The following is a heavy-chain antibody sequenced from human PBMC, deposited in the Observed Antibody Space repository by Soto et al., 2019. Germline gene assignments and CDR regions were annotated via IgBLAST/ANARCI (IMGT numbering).Heavy chain of an antibody. CDR3: ARQRSVRGATYYMDV. V-gene: IGHV4-39*01. CDR1: GGSISSSSYY. CDR2: IYYSGST. D-gene: IGHD3-10*02. Sequence: QLQLQESGPGLVKPSETLSLTCTVSGGSISSSSYYWGWIRQPPGKGLEWIGSIYYSGSTYYNPCLKSRVTISVDTSKNQFSLKLIPVTAADTAVYYCARQRSVRGATYYMDVWGKGTTVTVSS. J-gene: IGHJ6*03.